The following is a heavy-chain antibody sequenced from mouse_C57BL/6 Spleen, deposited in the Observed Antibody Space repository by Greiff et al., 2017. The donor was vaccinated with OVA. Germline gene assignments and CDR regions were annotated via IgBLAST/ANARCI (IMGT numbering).Heavy chain of an antibody. D-gene: IGHD1-2*01. CDR2: ISSGGDYT. V-gene: IGHV5-9-1*02. CDR1: GFTFSSYA. J-gene: IGHJ3*01. CDR3: TSWGDGAWLAY. Sequence: EVMLVESGEGLVQPGGSLKLSCAASGFTFSSYAMSWVRQTPEKRLEWVAYISSGGDYTYYPDTVKGRFTISRDNARNTLYLQMSSMESEDTARYYCTSWGDGAWLAYWGQGTLVTVSA.